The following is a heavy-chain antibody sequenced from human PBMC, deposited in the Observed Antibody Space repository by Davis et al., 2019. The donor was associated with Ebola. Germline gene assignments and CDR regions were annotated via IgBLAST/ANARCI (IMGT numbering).Heavy chain of an antibody. J-gene: IGHJ6*03. CDR2: ISSSSTI. V-gene: IGHV3-48*04. D-gene: IGHD1-26*01. Sequence: GESLKISCAASGFTFSSYSMNWVRQAPGKGLEWVSYISSSSTIYYADSVKGRFTISRDNAKNSLYLQMNSLRAEDTAVYYCARVRWELLGYYYYMDVWGKGTTVTVSS. CDR3: ARVRWELLGYYYYMDV. CDR1: GFTFSSYS.